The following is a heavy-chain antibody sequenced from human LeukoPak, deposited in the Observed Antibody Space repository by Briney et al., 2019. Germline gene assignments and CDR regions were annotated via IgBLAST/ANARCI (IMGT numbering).Heavy chain of an antibody. CDR1: GFTFSSYG. J-gene: IGHJ4*02. CDR3: ARESPPFIAALDY. CDR2: IWYDGSNK. V-gene: IGHV3-33*01. D-gene: IGHD6-6*01. Sequence: PGGSLRPSCAASGFTFSSYGMHWVRQAPGKGLEWVAVIWYDGSNKYYADSVKGRFTISRDNSKNTLYLQMNSLRAEDTAVYYCARESPPFIAALDYWGQGTLVTVSS.